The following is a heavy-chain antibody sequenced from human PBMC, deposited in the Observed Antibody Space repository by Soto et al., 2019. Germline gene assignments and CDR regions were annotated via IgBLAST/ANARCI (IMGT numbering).Heavy chain of an antibody. D-gene: IGHD3-3*01. CDR3: AKRKTIFGVVTIANLFVY. J-gene: IGHJ4*02. CDR2: ISGSGGST. V-gene: IGHV3-23*01. CDR1: GFTFSSYA. Sequence: XGSLRLSCAASGFTFSSYAMSWVRQAPGKGLEWVSAISGSGGSTYYADSVKGRFTISRDNSKNTLYLQMNSLRAEDTAVYYCAKRKTIFGVVTIANLFVYWGQGTLATV.